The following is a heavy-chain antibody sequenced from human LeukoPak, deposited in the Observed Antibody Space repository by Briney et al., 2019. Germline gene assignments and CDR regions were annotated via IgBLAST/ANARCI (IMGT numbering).Heavy chain of an antibody. J-gene: IGHJ4*02. V-gene: IGHV3-74*01. D-gene: IGHD5-12*01. Sequence: GGSLRLSCAASGFTFSSYWMHWVRQAPGKGLLWVSRVNSDGSGTTYADSVKGRFTISRDNAKNTLYLQMNSLRAEDTAVYYCARESKSSGYPFDYWGQGTLVTVSS. CDR3: ARESKSSGYPFDY. CDR1: GFTFSSYW. CDR2: VNSDGSGT.